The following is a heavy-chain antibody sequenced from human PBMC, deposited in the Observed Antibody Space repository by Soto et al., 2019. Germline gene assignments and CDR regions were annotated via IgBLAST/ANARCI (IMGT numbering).Heavy chain of an antibody. D-gene: IGHD2-8*01. CDR3: ARETVLMVYARLNWFDP. V-gene: IGHV4-4*02. J-gene: IGHJ5*02. CDR2: IYHSGST. CDR1: GGSISSSNW. Sequence: PXATLSLTCAVSGGSISSSNWWSWVRQPPGKGLEWIGEIYHSGSTNYNPSLKSRVTISVDKSKNQFSLKLSSVTAADTAVYYCARETVLMVYARLNWFDPRGQGTLVTVSS.